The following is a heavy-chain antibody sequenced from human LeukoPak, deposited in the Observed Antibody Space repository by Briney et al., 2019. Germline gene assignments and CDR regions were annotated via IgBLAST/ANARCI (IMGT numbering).Heavy chain of an antibody. V-gene: IGHV4-39*07. CDR1: GGSISSSSYY. Sequence: SETLSLTCTVSGGSISSSSYYWGWIRQPPGKGLEGIGSIYYIVSTYYNPSLKRRVTISVDKSKNQFSLKLSSVHAADTAVYYCARGTDYYDSSGWLDPWGQGTMVTVSS. J-gene: IGHJ5*02. D-gene: IGHD3-22*01. CDR3: ARGTDYYDSSGWLDP. CDR2: IYYIVST.